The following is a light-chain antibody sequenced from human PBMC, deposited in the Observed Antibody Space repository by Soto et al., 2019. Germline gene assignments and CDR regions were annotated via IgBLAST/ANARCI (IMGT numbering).Light chain of an antibody. CDR2: GVN. J-gene: IGLJ1*01. CDR1: SSDIGEYNF. Sequence: QSARTQPASVSGSPGQSITISCTGTSSDIGEYNFVSWYQQRPDKAPMVVIYGVNKRPSGVPNRFSGSKSGNTASLTISGLQAADEADYYCSLYTSENTYVFGTGTKVTVL. V-gene: IGLV2-14*01. CDR3: SLYTSENTYV.